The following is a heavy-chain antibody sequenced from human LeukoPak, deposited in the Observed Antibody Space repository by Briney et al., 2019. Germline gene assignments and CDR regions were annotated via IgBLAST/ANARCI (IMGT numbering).Heavy chain of an antibody. CDR2: INWNGGST. V-gene: IGHV3-20*04. D-gene: IGHD6-19*01. Sequence: GGSLRLSCAASGFTFDDYGMSWVRQAPGKGLEWVSGINWNGGSTGYADSVKGRFTISRDNAKNSLYLQMNSLRAEDTALYYCARDPPTGYGSGWYFDYWGQGTLVTVSS. CDR3: ARDPPTGYGSGWYFDY. J-gene: IGHJ4*02. CDR1: GFTFDDYG.